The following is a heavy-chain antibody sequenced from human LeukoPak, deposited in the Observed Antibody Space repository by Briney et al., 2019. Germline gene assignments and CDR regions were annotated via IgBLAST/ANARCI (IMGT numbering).Heavy chain of an antibody. CDR3: ASGGYCSGGSCYSPPAY. V-gene: IGHV4-34*01. D-gene: IGHD2-15*01. J-gene: IGHJ4*02. Sequence: SETLSLTCAVYGGSFSGYYWSWLRQPPGKGLEWIGEINRSGSTNYNPSLKSRVTISVDTSKNQVSLKLSSVTAAETAVYYCASGGYCSGGSCYSPPAYWGQGTLLTVSS. CDR2: INRSGST. CDR1: GGSFSGYY.